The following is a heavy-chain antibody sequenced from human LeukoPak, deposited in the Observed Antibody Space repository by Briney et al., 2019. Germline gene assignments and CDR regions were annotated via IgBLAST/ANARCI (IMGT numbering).Heavy chain of an antibody. J-gene: IGHJ6*03. Sequence: SVKVSCKASGGTFSSYAISWVRQAPGQGLEWRGGIIPIFGTANYAQKFQGRVTITADESTSTAYMELSSLRSEDAAVYYCARDGFTLKYYMDVWGKGTTVTVSS. CDR3: ARDGFTLKYYMDV. CDR2: IIPIFGTA. D-gene: IGHD2-8*01. CDR1: GGTFSSYA. V-gene: IGHV1-69*01.